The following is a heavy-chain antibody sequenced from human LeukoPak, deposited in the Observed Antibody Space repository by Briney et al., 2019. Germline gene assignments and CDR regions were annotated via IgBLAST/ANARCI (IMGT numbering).Heavy chain of an antibody. D-gene: IGHD3-9*01. Sequence: GESLNISCKGSGYSFTSYWIGWVRQMPGKGLYWIRIIHPGDSDTRYSTSFQGQVPISADKSISTAYLQWSSLKASDTAMYYCARQYYDILTGPNWFDTWGQGTLVTVSS. CDR2: IHPGDSDT. CDR1: GYSFTSYW. V-gene: IGHV5-51*01. CDR3: ARQYYDILTGPNWFDT. J-gene: IGHJ5*02.